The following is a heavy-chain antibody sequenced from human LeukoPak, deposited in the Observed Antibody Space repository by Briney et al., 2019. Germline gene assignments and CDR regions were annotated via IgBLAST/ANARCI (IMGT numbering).Heavy chain of an antibody. D-gene: IGHD6-13*01. CDR1: GDSISSSPYY. Sequence: SGTLSLSCTVSGDSISSSPYYWGWIRQPPGKGLEWIGSFYYPGSTYYNPSLKSRVTISVDTSKNQFSLKLSSVTAADTAVYYCARQIASAGTAGFDFWGQGALVTVSS. CDR2: FYYPGST. J-gene: IGHJ4*02. CDR3: ARQIASAGTAGFDF. V-gene: IGHV4-39*07.